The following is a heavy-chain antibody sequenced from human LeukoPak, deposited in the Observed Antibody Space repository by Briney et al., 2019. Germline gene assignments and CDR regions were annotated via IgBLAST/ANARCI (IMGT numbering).Heavy chain of an antibody. V-gene: IGHV4-59*01. D-gene: IGHD6-13*01. J-gene: IGHJ4*02. CDR3: ARGRPYSSSWKSFDY. CDR2: IYYSGST. Sequence: PSETLSLTCTVSGDSISNYYWNWIRQPPGKGLEWIGYIYYSGSTNYNPSLKSRVTISVDTSKNQFSLMLTSVTAADTAVYYCARGRPYSSSWKSFDYWGQGTLVTVSS. CDR1: GDSISNYY.